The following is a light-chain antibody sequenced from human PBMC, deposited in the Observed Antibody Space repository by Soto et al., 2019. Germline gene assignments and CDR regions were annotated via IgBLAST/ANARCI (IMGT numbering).Light chain of an antibody. CDR3: QQYNNWPIT. Sequence: EIVMTQSPATLSVSPGERATLSFRASQSVSSNLAWYQQKPGQAPRLLIYGASTRATGIPARFSGSGSGTELTLTISSLQSEDFAVYYCQQYNNWPITFGQGTRLEIK. CDR2: GAS. CDR1: QSVSSN. J-gene: IGKJ5*01. V-gene: IGKV3-15*01.